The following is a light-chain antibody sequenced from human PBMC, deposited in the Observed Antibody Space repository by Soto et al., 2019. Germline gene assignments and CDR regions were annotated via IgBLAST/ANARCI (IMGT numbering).Light chain of an antibody. CDR1: NIGSKS. Sequence: SYDLTQPPSVSVAPGKTARITCGGNNIGSKSVHWYQQKQGQAPVLVIYYDSDRPSGIPERFSGSNSGNTATLTISRVEAGDDADYYCQVWDSSSDHVVFGGGTKLTVL. CDR2: YDS. J-gene: IGLJ2*01. V-gene: IGLV3-21*04. CDR3: QVWDSSSDHVV.